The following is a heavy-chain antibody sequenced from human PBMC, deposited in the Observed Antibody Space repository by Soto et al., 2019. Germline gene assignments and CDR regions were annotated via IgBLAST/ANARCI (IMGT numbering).Heavy chain of an antibody. CDR3: ATLYCSGGSCYNSLDY. V-gene: IGHV3-11*01. J-gene: IGHJ4*02. D-gene: IGHD2-15*01. CDR1: GFTFSDYY. Sequence: QVQLVESGGGSVKPGGSLRLSCAASGFTFSDYYISWIRQAPGKGLEWVSYISSSGITTYSADSVEGRFTISRDNDKKSLYLHMNRLRADDTAVYYCATLYCSGGSCYNSLDYWGQGTLVTVSS. CDR2: ISSSGITT.